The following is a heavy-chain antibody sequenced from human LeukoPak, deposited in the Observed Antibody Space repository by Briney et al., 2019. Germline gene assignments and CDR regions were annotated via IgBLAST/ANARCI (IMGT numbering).Heavy chain of an antibody. CDR2: INHSGST. D-gene: IGHD3-10*01. J-gene: IGHJ4*02. CDR1: GGSFSGYY. V-gene: IGHV4-34*01. CDR3: AADLPSGGY. Sequence: PSETLSLTCAVYGGSFSGYYWSWIRQPPGKGLEWIGEINHSGSTNYNPSLKSRVTISVDTSKNQFSLKLSSVTAADMAVYYCAADLPSGGYWGQGTLVTVSS.